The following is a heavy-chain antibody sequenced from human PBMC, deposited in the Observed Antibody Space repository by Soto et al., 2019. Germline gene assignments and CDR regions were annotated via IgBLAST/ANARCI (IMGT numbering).Heavy chain of an antibody. CDR1: GFTFSSYA. Sequence: EVQLLESGGGLVQPGGSLRLSCAASGFTFSSYAMTWVRQAPGKGLEWVSAISGSGGSTYYADSVKGRFTISRDNSKNTLYLQMISLRAEDTALYYCAKDTAYGSGSYYLYGMDVWGQGTTVTVSS. CDR2: ISGSGGST. V-gene: IGHV3-23*01. J-gene: IGHJ6*02. D-gene: IGHD3-10*01. CDR3: AKDTAYGSGSYYLYGMDV.